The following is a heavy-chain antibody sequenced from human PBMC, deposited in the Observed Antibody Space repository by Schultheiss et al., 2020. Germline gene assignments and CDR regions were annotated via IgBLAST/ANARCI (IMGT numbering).Heavy chain of an antibody. Sequence: GGSLRLSCAASGFTFSNAWMNWVRQAPGKGLEWVSAISGSGGSTYYADSVKGRFTISRDNSKNTLYLQMNSLRAEDTAVYYCAKAAGYCSGGSCYHGDYWGQGTLVTVS. V-gene: IGHV3-23*01. CDR3: AKAAGYCSGGSCYHGDY. CDR1: GFTFSNAW. D-gene: IGHD2-15*01. J-gene: IGHJ4*02. CDR2: ISGSGGST.